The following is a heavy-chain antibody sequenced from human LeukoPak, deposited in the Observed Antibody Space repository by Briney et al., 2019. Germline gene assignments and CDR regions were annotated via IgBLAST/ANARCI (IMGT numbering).Heavy chain of an antibody. Sequence: PGRSLRLSCAASGFTFSNYAMGWVRQAPGKGLEWVAVMSYDGSNKYYADSVEGRFTISRDNSKNTLYLEMNSLRAEDTAVYYCARGGYSYGSRGDYWGQGTLVTVSS. CDR3: ARGGYSYGSRGDY. CDR2: MSYDGSNK. D-gene: IGHD5-18*01. J-gene: IGHJ4*02. V-gene: IGHV3-30-3*01. CDR1: GFTFSNYA.